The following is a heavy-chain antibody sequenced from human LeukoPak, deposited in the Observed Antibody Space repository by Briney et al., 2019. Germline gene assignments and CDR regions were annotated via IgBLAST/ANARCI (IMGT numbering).Heavy chain of an antibody. CDR2: IYYSGST. CDR3: ASYVDIVATTTFDY. J-gene: IGHJ4*02. CDR1: GGSISSSSYS. D-gene: IGHD5-12*01. V-gene: IGHV4-39*01. Sequence: PSETLSLTCTVSGGSISSSSYSWGWIRQPPGKGLEWIGSIYYSGSTYYNPSLKSRVTISVDTSKNQFSLKLSSVTAADTAVYYCASYVDIVATTTFDYWGQGTLVTVSS.